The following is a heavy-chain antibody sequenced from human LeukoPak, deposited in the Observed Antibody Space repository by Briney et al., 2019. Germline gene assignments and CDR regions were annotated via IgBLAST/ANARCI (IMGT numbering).Heavy chain of an antibody. V-gene: IGHV3-48*03. CDR2: ISSSGSTI. CDR3: ARVGPWVNPDYYYYYMDV. J-gene: IGHJ6*03. D-gene: IGHD1-14*01. Sequence: GGSLRLSCAASGFTFSSYEMNWVRQAPGKGLEWVSYISSSGSTIYYADSVKGRFTISRDNAKNSLYLQVNSLRAEDTAVYYCARVGPWVNPDYYYYYMDVWAKGTTVTVSS. CDR1: GFTFSSYE.